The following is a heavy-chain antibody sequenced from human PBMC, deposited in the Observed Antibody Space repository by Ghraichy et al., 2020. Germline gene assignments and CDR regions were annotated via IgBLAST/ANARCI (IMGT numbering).Heavy chain of an antibody. V-gene: IGHV4-59*01. CDR2: IYYSGST. J-gene: IGHJ2*01. Sequence: SETLSLTCTVSGGSISSYYWSWIRQPPGKGLEWIGYIYYSGSTNYNPSLKSRVTISVDTSKNQFSLKLSSVTAADTAVYYCARRRPTYYYDSSGYSPGPDWYFDLWGRGTLVTVSS. CDR3: ARRRPTYYYDSSGYSPGPDWYFDL. D-gene: IGHD3-22*01. CDR1: GGSISSYY.